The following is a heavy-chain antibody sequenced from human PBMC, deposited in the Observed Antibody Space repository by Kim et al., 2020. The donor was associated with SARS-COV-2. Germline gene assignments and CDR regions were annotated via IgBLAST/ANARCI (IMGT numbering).Heavy chain of an antibody. CDR1: GFTFSSYW. V-gene: IGHV3-74*01. Sequence: GGSLRLSCAASGFTFSSYWMHWVRQPPGKGLVWVSLVNSDGSSTTYADSVKGRFTISRDNAKHTLYLQMNSLRAEDTAVYYCARGSSGSYPRAFDIWGQGTMVTVSS. D-gene: IGHD1-26*01. CDR3: ARGSSGSYPRAFDI. CDR2: VNSDGSST. J-gene: IGHJ3*02.